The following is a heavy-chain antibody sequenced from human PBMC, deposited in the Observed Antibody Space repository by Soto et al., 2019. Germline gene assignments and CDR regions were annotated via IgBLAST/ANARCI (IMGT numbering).Heavy chain of an antibody. CDR1: GGTFSSYA. J-gene: IGHJ2*01. D-gene: IGHD2-2*01. CDR2: LIPIFGTA. V-gene: IGHV1-69*01. CDR3: ARHSRYCGSTSCFMGYFDL. Sequence: QVQLVQSGAEVKKPGSSVKVSCKASGGTFSSYAISWVRQAPGQGLEWMGGLIPIFGTANYAQKFQGRVTITADESTSTAYMELSSLRAEDTAVYYCARHSRYCGSTSCFMGYFDLWGRGTLVTVSS.